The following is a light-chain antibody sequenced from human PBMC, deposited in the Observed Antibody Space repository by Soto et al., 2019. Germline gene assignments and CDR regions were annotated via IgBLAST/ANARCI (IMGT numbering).Light chain of an antibody. CDR3: QQYSNWPPIT. CDR1: QSVSSY. V-gene: IGKV3D-15*01. Sequence: SLAASSLSKRDGVTHSCTASQSVSSYLAWYQQKPGQAPRLLIYDASTRATDIPARFSGSGSGTEFTLTISGLQSEDFAIYYCQQYSNWPPITSGQGRLLEVK. J-gene: IGKJ5*01. CDR2: DAS.